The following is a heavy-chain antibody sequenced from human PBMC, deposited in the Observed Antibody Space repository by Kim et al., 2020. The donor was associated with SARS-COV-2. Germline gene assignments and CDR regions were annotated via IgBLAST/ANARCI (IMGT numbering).Heavy chain of an antibody. V-gene: IGHV3-23*01. D-gene: IGHD6-13*01. CDR3: AKDTIRCGSSSCRTDY. Sequence: SVKGRFTISRDNSKNTLYLQMNSRRAEDTAVYYCAKDTIRCGSSSCRTDYWGQGTLVTVSS. J-gene: IGHJ4*02.